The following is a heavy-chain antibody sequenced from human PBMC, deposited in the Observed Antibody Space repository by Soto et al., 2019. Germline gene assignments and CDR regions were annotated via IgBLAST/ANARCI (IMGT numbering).Heavy chain of an antibody. Sequence: PGGSLRLSCAASGFNFNSYTINWVRQAPGKRLEWLSSISSSGYIFSTDSVRGRFTISRDNARNSLYLRMNSLRPEDTALYYCAKDLRSTTWYTISFFDYWGQGALVTVSS. J-gene: IGHJ4*02. CDR3: AKDLRSTTWYTISFFDY. CDR2: ISSSGYI. V-gene: IGHV3-21*04. CDR1: GFNFNSYT. D-gene: IGHD6-13*01.